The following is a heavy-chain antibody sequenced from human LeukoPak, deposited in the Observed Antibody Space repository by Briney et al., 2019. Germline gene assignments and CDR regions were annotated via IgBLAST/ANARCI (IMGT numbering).Heavy chain of an antibody. D-gene: IGHD3-22*01. J-gene: IGHJ5*02. Sequence: ASVKVSCKASGYTFIKYAMDWVRQAAGQGPEWMGWINTNTGNPTYAQAFTGRFVFSLDTSVSTAYLEINSLKAEDTAVYYCARRSEHSDGYRPTFDPWGQGTLVTVPS. V-gene: IGHV7-4-1*02. CDR3: ARRSEHSDGYRPTFDP. CDR1: GYTFIKYA. CDR2: INTNTGNP.